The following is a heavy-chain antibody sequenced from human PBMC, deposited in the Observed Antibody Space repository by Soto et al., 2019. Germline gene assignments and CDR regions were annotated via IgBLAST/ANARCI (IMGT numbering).Heavy chain of an antibody. J-gene: IGHJ6*02. CDR3: ARDSSSWYRVDYYYYGMDV. CDR1: GGTFSSYA. Sequence: ASVKVSCKASGGTFSSYAISWVRQAPGQGLEWMGRIIPILGIANYAQKFQGRVTITADKSTSTAYMELSSLRSEDTAVYYCARDSSSWYRVDYYYYGMDVWGQGTTVTVSS. D-gene: IGHD6-13*01. V-gene: IGHV1-69*04. CDR2: IIPILGIA.